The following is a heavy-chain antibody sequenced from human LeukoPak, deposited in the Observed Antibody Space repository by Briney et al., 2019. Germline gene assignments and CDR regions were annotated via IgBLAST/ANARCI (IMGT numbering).Heavy chain of an antibody. CDR2: INHSGST. CDR1: GGSFSGYY. Sequence: KPAETLTLTCAVYGGSFSGYYWSWIRQPPGKGLEWIGEINHSGSTNYNASLNSRVTISVDTSKNHSTLKLSSETAADTAVYSCARGASVTVTTPQTDGYYYYMDVWGKGTTVTVSS. V-gene: IGHV4-34*01. CDR3: ARGASVTVTTPQTDGYYYYMDV. J-gene: IGHJ6*03. D-gene: IGHD4-17*01.